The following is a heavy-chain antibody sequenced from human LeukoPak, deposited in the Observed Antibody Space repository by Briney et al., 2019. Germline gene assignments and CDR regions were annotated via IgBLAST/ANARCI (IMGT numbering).Heavy chain of an antibody. J-gene: IGHJ4*02. CDR1: GFTFSSYS. CDR3: AIREGGWSNFNGDY. V-gene: IGHV3-21*01. Sequence: SGGSLRLSCAASGFTFSSYSMNWVRQAPGKGLEWVSSISSSSSYIYYADSVKGRFTISRDNAKNSLYLQMNSLRAEDTAVYYCAIREGGWSNFNGDYWGQGTLVTVSS. CDR2: ISSSSSYI. D-gene: IGHD6-19*01.